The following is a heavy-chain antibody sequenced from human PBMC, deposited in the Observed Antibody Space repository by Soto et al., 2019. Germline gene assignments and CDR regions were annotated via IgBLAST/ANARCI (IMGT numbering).Heavy chain of an antibody. CDR3: TTDLQSIAARLDY. CDR1: GFTFSNAW. CDR2: IKSKTYGGTT. D-gene: IGHD6-6*01. V-gene: IGHV3-15*01. Sequence: GGSLRLSCAASGFTFSNAWMSWVRQAPGKGLEWVGRIKSKTYGGTTDYAAHVKGRFTISRDHAKNTLYLQMNSLKTEDTAVYYWTTDLQSIAARLDYWGQGTLVTVSS. J-gene: IGHJ4*02.